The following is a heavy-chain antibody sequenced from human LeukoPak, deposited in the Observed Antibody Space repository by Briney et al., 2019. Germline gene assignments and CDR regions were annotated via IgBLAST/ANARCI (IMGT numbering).Heavy chain of an antibody. Sequence: SGTLSLTCGVSGGSISGTNWWGWVRQPPGQGLEWIGEISLAGQTNYNPSLNGRVTMSLDKSSNQLSLHLTSVTAADTATYYCSRESGPFCPFGYWGQGTLVIVSS. V-gene: IGHV4-4*02. J-gene: IGHJ4*02. CDR3: SRESGPFCPFGY. CDR2: ISLAGQT. CDR1: GGSISGTNW. D-gene: IGHD1-26*01.